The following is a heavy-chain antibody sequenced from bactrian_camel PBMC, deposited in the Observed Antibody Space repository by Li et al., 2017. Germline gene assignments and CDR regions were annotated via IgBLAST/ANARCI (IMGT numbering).Heavy chain of an antibody. V-gene: IGHV3S1*01. CDR2: SSSGALSL. D-gene: IGHD6*01. J-gene: IGHJ6*01. Sequence: HVQLVESGGGLVQPGGSLRLSCAASGFTFTNYWMHWVRQGPGKGLEWVSSSSSGALSLVYADSVKGRFTISRDNAKNSLYLQMNSLKPEDPAVYYCVRDYGGSSLVRFGYWGQGTQVTVS. CDR3: VRDYGGSSLVRFGY. CDR1: GFTFTNYW.